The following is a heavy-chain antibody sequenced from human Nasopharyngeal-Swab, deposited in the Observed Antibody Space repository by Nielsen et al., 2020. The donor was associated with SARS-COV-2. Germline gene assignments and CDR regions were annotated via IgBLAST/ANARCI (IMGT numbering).Heavy chain of an antibody. D-gene: IGHD3-22*01. V-gene: IGHV2-26*01. J-gene: IGHJ4*02. Sequence: WIRQPPGKALEWLAHIFSNDEKSYSTSLKSRLTISKDPSKSQVVLTMTNMDPVDTATYYCARTYYYDSSGSENWGQGTLVTVSS. CDR3: ARTYYYDSSGSEN. CDR2: IFSNDEK.